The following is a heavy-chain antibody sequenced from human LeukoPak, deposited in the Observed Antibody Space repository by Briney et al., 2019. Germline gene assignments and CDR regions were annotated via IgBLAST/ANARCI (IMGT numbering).Heavy chain of an antibody. CDR3: AKVTARFFDY. CDR2: ISGSGGST. J-gene: IGHJ4*02. CDR1: EFTFSSDE. Sequence: GGSLRLSCASSEFTFSSDEMNWVRQAPGKGLEWVSAISGSGGSTYYADSVKGRFTISRDNSKNTLYLQMNSLRAEDTAVYYCAKVTARFFDYWGQGTLVTVSS. V-gene: IGHV3-23*01. D-gene: IGHD6-6*01.